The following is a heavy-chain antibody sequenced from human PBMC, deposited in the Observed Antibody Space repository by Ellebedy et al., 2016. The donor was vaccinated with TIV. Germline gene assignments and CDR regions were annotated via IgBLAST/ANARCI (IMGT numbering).Heavy chain of an antibody. CDR3: ASGRWLPLPGS. D-gene: IGHD5-24*01. J-gene: IGHJ5*02. CDR2: VHYSGST. CDR1: GGSVSSGDYY. Sequence: MPSETLSLTCTVSGGSVSSGDYYWNWIRQPPGKGLEWIAYVHYSGSTNYNPSLESRVTISVDTSKNQFSLKLSSVTAADTAVYYCASGRWLPLPGSWGQGTLVTVSS. V-gene: IGHV4-61*08.